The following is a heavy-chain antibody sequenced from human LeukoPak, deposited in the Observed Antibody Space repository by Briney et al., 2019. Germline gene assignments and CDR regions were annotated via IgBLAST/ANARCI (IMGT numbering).Heavy chain of an antibody. J-gene: IGHJ6*02. D-gene: IGHD1-26*01. CDR3: AISSGRNYRGVDV. CDR2: TYYTGTT. Sequence: PSETLSLTCTVSGGSISGYYSNWIRQPPGKGLEWIAYTYYTGTTNYNPSLKSRVTISIDTSKSQFSLTLRSVTAADTGVYYCAISSGRNYRGVDVWGQGTTVTVPS. CDR1: GGSISGYY. V-gene: IGHV4-59*08.